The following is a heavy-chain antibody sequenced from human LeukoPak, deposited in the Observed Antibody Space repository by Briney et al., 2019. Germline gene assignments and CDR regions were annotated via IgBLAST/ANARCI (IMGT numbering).Heavy chain of an antibody. CDR2: INSDGSST. V-gene: IGHV3-74*01. CDR3: AKSRRWEIAAAGTFDY. CDR1: GFTFSSCW. J-gene: IGHJ4*02. Sequence: PGGSLRLSCAASGFTFSSCWMHWVRQAPGKGLVWVSRINSDGSSTSYADSVKGRFTISRDNAKNTLYLQMNSLRAEDTAVYYCAKSRRWEIAAAGTFDYWGQGTLVTVSS. D-gene: IGHD6-13*01.